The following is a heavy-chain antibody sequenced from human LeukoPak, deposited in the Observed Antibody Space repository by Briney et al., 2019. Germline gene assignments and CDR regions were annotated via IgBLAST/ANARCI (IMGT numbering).Heavy chain of an antibody. Sequence: ASVKVSCKASGYTFTGYYMHWVRQAPGQGLEWMGRINPNSGGTNYAQKFQGRVTMTRDTSISTAYMELSRLSSDDTAVYYCARDPLQDYYYYMDVWGKGTTVTVSS. CDR2: INPNSGGT. V-gene: IGHV1-2*06. CDR3: ARDPLQDYYYYMDV. J-gene: IGHJ6*03. CDR1: GYTFTGYY. D-gene: IGHD1-1*01.